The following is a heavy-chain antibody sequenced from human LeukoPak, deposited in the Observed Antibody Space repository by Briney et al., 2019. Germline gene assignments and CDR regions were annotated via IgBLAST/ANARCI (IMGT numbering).Heavy chain of an antibody. V-gene: IGHV4-38-2*01. D-gene: IGHD1-26*01. J-gene: IGHJ4*02. Sequence: SETLSLTCAVSGYSISSGYYWGWIRQPPGKGLEWIGSIYHSGSTYYNPSLKSRVTISVDTSRNQFSLKLSSVTAADTAVYYCARRVGANDYWGQGTLVTVSS. CDR3: ARRVGANDY. CDR1: GYSISSGYY. CDR2: IYHSGST.